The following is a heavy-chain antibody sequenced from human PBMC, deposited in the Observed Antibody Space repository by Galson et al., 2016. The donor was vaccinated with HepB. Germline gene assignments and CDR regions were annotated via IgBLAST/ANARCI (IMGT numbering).Heavy chain of an antibody. V-gene: IGHV3-30*02. CDR3: AKDVVKQLVRNIYYYYYGMDV. Sequence: ESVKGRFTISRDNSKNTLFLQMNSLRADDTALYYCAKDVVKQLVRNIYYYYYGMDVWGQGTPVTVSS. D-gene: IGHD6-6*01. J-gene: IGHJ6*02.